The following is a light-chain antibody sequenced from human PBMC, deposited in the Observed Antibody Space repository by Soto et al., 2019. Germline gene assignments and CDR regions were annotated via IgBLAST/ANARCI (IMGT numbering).Light chain of an antibody. V-gene: IGKV1-39*01. CDR1: QGISNY. Sequence: DIQMTQSPSSLSASLGDRVTITCRASQGISNYLNWYQQRPGKTPNLLVYAASNLRSGVPSRFSGSGSGTVFTLTIDSLQPEDFATYYCQQIHSTSSYTFGQGTKVDI. CDR2: AAS. CDR3: QQIHSTSSYT. J-gene: IGKJ2*01.